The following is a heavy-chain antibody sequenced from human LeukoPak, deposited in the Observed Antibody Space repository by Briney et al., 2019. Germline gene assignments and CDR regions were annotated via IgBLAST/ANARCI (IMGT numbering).Heavy chain of an antibody. CDR2: ISSSSTI. D-gene: IGHD4-11*01. CDR1: GFTFSSYS. CDR3: ARVTTIYYFDY. V-gene: IGHV3-48*01. Sequence: GGSLRLSCAASGFTFSSYSMNWVRQAPGKGLEWVSYISSSSTIYYADSVKGRFTISRDNAKNSLYLQMNSLRAEDTAVYYCARVTTIYYFDYWGQGTLVTVSS. J-gene: IGHJ4*02.